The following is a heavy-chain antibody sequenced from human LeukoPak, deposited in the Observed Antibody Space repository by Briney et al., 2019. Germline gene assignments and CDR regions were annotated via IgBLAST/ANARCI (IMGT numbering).Heavy chain of an antibody. V-gene: IGHV3-33*08. CDR2: IWYDGSNK. Sequence: PGGSLRLSCAASGFTFSSYAMHWVRQAPGKGLEWVAVIWYDGSNKYYADSVKGRFTISRDNSKNTLFLQMNSLRAEDTAVYYCAREGKYSYGPFDYWGQGTLVTVSS. J-gene: IGHJ4*02. D-gene: IGHD5-18*01. CDR3: AREGKYSYGPFDY. CDR1: GFTFSSYA.